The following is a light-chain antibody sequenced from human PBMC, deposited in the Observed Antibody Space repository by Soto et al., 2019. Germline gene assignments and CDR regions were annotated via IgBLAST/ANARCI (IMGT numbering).Light chain of an antibody. CDR2: DVS. V-gene: IGLV2-11*01. Sequence: QSALTQPASVSGSPGQSITISCTGTSSDVESYNLVSWYQQHPGKAPKVMIYDVSKRPSGVPDRFSGSKSGNTASLTLSGLQAEDEADYYCSSYAGSYTFYVFGTGTKLTVL. CDR1: SSDVESYNL. J-gene: IGLJ1*01. CDR3: SSYAGSYTFYV.